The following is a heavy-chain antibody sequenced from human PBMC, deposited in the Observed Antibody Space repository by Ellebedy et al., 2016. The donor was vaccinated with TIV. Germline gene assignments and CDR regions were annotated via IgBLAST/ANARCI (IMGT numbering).Heavy chain of an antibody. J-gene: IGHJ4*02. V-gene: IGHV1-46*01. Sequence: AASVKVSCKASGYTFTNYYIHWVRQSPGQGLEWMGIINPSGDATRYAQKFQGRVTMTSDTSTTTVYMELSSLRSEDTAVYYCARGSLGYCSSGTCYLDYWGQGTLVTVSS. CDR3: ARGSLGYCSSGTCYLDY. CDR2: INPSGDAT. CDR1: GYTFTNYY. D-gene: IGHD2-15*01.